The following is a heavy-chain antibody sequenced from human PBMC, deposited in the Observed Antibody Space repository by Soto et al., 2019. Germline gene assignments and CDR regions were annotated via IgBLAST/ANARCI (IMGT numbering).Heavy chain of an antibody. J-gene: IGHJ4*02. CDR1: GFTFSSYA. V-gene: IGHV3-23*01. D-gene: IGHD3-16*02. CDR2: ISGSGGST. Sequence: EVQLLESGGGLVQPGGSLRLSCAASGFTFSSYAMSWVRQAPGKGLEWVSAISGSGGSTYYADSVKGRFTISRDDSKNTLDLQMSSLRAEDTAVYYCAKGRARYRPYFDYWGQGTLVTVSS. CDR3: AKGRARYRPYFDY.